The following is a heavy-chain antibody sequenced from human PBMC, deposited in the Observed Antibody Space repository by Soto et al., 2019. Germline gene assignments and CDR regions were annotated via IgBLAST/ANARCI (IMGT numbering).Heavy chain of an antibody. Sequence: PSETLSLTCHVSDGFISSFYWSWIRQPPGKGLEWIGYIYYDGSTSYNPSLGSRLTISVDMSKSQFSLKLSSVTAADTAVFCCARGSGHGPYYFDYWGQGMLVTVSS. CDR2: IYYDGST. D-gene: IGHD5-12*01. J-gene: IGHJ4*02. CDR1: DGFISSFY. V-gene: IGHV4-59*01. CDR3: ARGSGHGPYYFDY.